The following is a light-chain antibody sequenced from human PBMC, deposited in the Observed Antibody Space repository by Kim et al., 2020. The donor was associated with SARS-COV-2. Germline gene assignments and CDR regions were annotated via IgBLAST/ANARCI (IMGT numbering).Light chain of an antibody. Sequence: QAGLTQPPSVSKGLRQTATLTCTGNSNNVGNQGAAWLQQHQGHPPKLLSYRNNNRPSGISERLSASRSGNTASLTIAGLQPEDEADYYCSAWDSSLSAWVFCVRTQLT. J-gene: IGLJ3*02. CDR3: SAWDSSLSAWV. CDR1: SNNVGNQG. CDR2: RNN. V-gene: IGLV10-54*01.